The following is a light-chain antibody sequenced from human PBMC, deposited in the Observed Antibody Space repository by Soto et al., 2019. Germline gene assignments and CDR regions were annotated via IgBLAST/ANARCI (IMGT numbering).Light chain of an antibody. Sequence: QSVLTQPASVSGSPGQSITISCTGPSSDVVSYNLVSWYQQHPGKAAKLMIYEASKRPSGISNRFSGSKSGNAASLTISGLQAEDEADYYCFSYAGNSLNYVFGTGTKV. CDR3: FSYAGNSLNYV. CDR1: SSDVVSYNL. V-gene: IGLV2-23*01. CDR2: EAS. J-gene: IGLJ1*01.